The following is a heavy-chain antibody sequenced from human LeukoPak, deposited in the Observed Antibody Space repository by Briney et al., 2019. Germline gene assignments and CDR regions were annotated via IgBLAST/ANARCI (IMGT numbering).Heavy chain of an antibody. CDR2: IDTRGKGSAT. J-gene: IGHJ4*02. CDR1: GFIFSECA. D-gene: IGHD1-26*01. Sequence: PGGSLRLSCEGSGFIFSECAIHWGRQASGKGLEWVGRIDTRGKGSATAYAASVRGRFTLSRDDSKSTAYLQMSSLKTEDTAAYFCTRDGGSWSHLDYWGQGVLVTVSS. CDR3: TRDGGSWSHLDY. V-gene: IGHV3-73*01.